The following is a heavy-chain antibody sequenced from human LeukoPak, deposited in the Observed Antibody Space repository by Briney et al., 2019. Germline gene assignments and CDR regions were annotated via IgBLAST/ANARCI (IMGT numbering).Heavy chain of an antibody. CDR2: IYTDGST. CDR1: GFSVGNNY. CDR3: TDAVAG. V-gene: IGHV3-53*05. Sequence: PGGPLRLSCAASGFSVGNNYVTWVRQPPGKGLEWVSVIYTDGSTYYADSVKGRFIISRDSSKNTLYLQMNSLRAEDTAVYYCTDAVAGWGQGTLVTVSS. J-gene: IGHJ4*02. D-gene: IGHD4-23*01.